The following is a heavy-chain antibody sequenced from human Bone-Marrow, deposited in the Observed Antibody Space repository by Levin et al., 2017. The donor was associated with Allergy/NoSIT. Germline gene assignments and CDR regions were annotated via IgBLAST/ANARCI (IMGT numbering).Heavy chain of an antibody. J-gene: IGHJ6*02. CDR2: ITRSSDYM. Sequence: GGSLRLSCAASGFNFSTYNMNWVRQAPGKGLEWVSSITRSSDYMYYADSVKGRCTISRDNAKNSLFLQMNSLRVDDTAVYYCAKDRTYGILWNYGMDVWGQGTTVTVSS. V-gene: IGHV3-21*01. CDR3: AKDRTYGILWNYGMDV. D-gene: IGHD4-17*01. CDR1: GFNFSTYN.